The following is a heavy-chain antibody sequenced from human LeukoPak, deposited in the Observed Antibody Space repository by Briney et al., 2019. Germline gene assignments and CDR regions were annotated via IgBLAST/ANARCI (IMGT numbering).Heavy chain of an antibody. CDR3: ALEGTTYYFDY. CDR2: NIPMFGTA. CDR1: GGTLSSDG. J-gene: IGHJ4*02. D-gene: IGHD1-14*01. V-gene: IGHV1-69*05. Sequence: GSSVKVSCKAAGGTLSSDGVSWVRQAPGQGLEWLGGNIPMFGTANYAQKFQGRVTITTDESTSTAHMELSSLRSEDTAVYYCALEGTTYYFDYWGQGTLVTVSS.